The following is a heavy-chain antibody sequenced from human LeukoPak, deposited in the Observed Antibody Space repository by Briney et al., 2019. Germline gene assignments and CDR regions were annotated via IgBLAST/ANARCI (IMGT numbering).Heavy chain of an antibody. CDR3: ARMTGSSADY. V-gene: IGHV3-30*02. J-gene: IGHJ4*02. CDR1: GFTFSSYG. CDR2: IRYDGSNK. Sequence: GGSLRLSCAASGFTFSSYGMHWVRQAPGKGLEWVAFIRYDGSNKYYADSVKGRFTISRDNSKNTLYLQMNSLRAEDTAVYYCARMTGSSADYWGQGTLVTVS. D-gene: IGHD1-26*01.